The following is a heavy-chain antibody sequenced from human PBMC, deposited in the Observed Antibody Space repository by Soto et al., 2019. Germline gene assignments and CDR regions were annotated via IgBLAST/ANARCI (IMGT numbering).Heavy chain of an antibody. D-gene: IGHD6-19*01. CDR2: INAGNGNT. CDR3: ARAVAVPADVDY. V-gene: IGHV1-3*05. J-gene: IGHJ4*02. CDR1: GYTFTGYA. Sequence: QVQLVQSGAEEKKPGASVKVSCKASGYTFTGYAMHWVRQAPGQRLEWMGWINAGNGNTKYSQKFQGRVTITRDTSASTAYMELSSVRSEDTAVYYCARAVAVPADVDYWGQGTLVTVSS.